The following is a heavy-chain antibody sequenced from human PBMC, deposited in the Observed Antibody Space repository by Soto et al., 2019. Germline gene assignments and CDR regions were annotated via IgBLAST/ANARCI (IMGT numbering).Heavy chain of an antibody. CDR3: ARDWDYYDSSGHFDY. V-gene: IGHV1-18*01. J-gene: IGHJ4*02. D-gene: IGHD3-22*01. Sequence: AASVKVSCKASGGTFSSYTISWVRQAPGQGLGWMGWIGAYNGNTNYAQKLQGRVTMTTDTSTSTAYMELRSLRSDDTAVYYCARDWDYYDSSGHFDYWGQGTLVTVSS. CDR2: IGAYNGNT. CDR1: GGTFSSYT.